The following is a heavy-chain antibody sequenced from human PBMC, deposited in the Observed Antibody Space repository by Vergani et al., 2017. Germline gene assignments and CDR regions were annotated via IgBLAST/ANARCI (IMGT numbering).Heavy chain of an antibody. D-gene: IGHD3-22*01. CDR1: GFTFSSYA. Sequence: EVQLLESGGGLVQPGGSLRLSCAASGFTFSSYAMSWVRQAPGKGLEWVSGISSSGGSTYYADSLKGRFTISRDNSKNTLYLQMNSLRAEDTAVYYCAKAVEDRYDDSSGAFDIWGKGTMVTVSS. CDR2: ISSSGGST. J-gene: IGHJ3*02. CDR3: AKAVEDRYDDSSGAFDI. V-gene: IGHV3-23*01.